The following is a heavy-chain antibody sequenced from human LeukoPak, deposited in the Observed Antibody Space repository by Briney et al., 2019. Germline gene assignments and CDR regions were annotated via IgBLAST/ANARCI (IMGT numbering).Heavy chain of an antibody. J-gene: IGHJ6*03. CDR3: GRGGFGTAYNRFYYYMEV. Sequence: PSETLSLTCAVSNYPITSHYYWVWIRQPPAQGLEWIGQIFHSGIAHYNPSLKSRVTMSVDTSRSQFSVNLNSVTAADTAVYYCGRGGFGTAYNRFYYYMEVWGKGTTVTVSS. D-gene: IGHD2-15*01. V-gene: IGHV4-38-2*01. CDR1: NYPITSHYY. CDR2: IFHSGIA.